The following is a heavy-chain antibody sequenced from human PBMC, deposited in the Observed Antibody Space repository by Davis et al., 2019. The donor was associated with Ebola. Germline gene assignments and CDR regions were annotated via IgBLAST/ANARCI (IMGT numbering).Heavy chain of an antibody. CDR2: ITPYNGRA. J-gene: IGHJ6*02. V-gene: IGHV1-18*01. CDR1: GYIFPSYG. Sequence: ASVKVSCKASGYIFPSYGIGWVRQAPGQGLEWMGWITPYNGRANYGKKFQGRVTMTTDTSTTSAYMELRSLTSDDTAVYYCARGLLDHGDYAGWGLDVWGQGTTVTVSS. CDR3: ARGLLDHGDYAGWGLDV. D-gene: IGHD4-17*01.